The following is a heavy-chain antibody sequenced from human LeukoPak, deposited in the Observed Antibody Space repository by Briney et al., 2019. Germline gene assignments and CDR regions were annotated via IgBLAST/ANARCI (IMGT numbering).Heavy chain of an antibody. CDR1: GFTFSNYA. Sequence: GGSLRLSCAASGFTFSNYAMSWVRQAPGKGLEWVSAISGRGITTNYADSVKGRFTISRDNSKNTLFLQMNSLRAEDTAVYYCAKGLDTSGVDYWGQGTLVTVST. CDR3: AKGLDTSGVDY. D-gene: IGHD3-22*01. V-gene: IGHV3-23*01. J-gene: IGHJ4*02. CDR2: ISGRGITT.